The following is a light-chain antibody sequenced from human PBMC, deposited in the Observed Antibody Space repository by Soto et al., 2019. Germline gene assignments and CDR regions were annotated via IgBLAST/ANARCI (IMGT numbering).Light chain of an antibody. Sequence: EIVLIQSPATLSLSPGERATLSCRVSQSVSSSLAWYQQNPGQAPRLLIFDASNRATGIPVRFSGSGSGTDFTLTISSLEPEDFTVYYCQQHSNWPLTFGGGTRVEIK. CDR2: DAS. J-gene: IGKJ4*01. CDR3: QQHSNWPLT. V-gene: IGKV3-11*01. CDR1: QSVSSS.